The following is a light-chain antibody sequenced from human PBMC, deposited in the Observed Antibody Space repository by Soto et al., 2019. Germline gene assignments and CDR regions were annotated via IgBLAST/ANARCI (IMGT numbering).Light chain of an antibody. J-gene: IGLJ2*01. CDR3: CSYATPRQ. Sequence: QSVLTQPASVSGSPGQSITISCTGTTSDVGSYNLVSWYQQHPGKAPKLIIYEVSERPSGVSTPFSGSKSGNMASLTISGLKVEDEAEYYCCSYATPRQFGGGTKVTVL. V-gene: IGLV2-23*02. CDR1: TSDVGSYNL. CDR2: EVS.